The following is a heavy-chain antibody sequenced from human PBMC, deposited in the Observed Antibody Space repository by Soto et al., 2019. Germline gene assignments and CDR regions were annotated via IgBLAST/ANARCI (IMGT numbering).Heavy chain of an antibody. CDR1: GYSFTSYW. V-gene: IGHV5-51*01. J-gene: IGHJ6*02. D-gene: IGHD6-13*01. Sequence: GESLKISFKGSGYSFTSYWIGWVRQMPGKGLEWMGIIYPGDSDTRYSPSFQGQVTISADKSISTAYLQWSSLKASDTAMYYCARRLSSSSYYYGMDVWGQGTTVTVSS. CDR2: IYPGDSDT. CDR3: ARRLSSSSYYYGMDV.